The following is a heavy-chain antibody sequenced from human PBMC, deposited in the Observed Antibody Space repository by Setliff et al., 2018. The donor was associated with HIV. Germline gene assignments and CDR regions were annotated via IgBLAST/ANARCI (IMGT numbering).Heavy chain of an antibody. CDR2: ISPSGDRT. CDR1: GYAFTSQF. J-gene: IGHJ6*03. V-gene: IGHV1-46*01. Sequence: GASVKVSCKASGYAFTSQFMHWVRQAPGQGLEWMGIISPSGDRTTYAQRFRGRVTMTSDTSTGTVYMELSSLRAEDTAVYYCARTGHYYYYYMDVWGKGTTVTVSS. CDR3: ARTGHYYYYYMDV.